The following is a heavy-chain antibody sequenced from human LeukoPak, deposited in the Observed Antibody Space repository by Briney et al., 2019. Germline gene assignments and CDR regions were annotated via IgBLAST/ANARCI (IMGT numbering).Heavy chain of an antibody. CDR3: AKDWYNSLNYFDY. J-gene: IGHJ4*02. V-gene: IGHV3-30-3*01. Sequence: GRSLRLSCAASGVTFSNYAMHWVRQAPGKGLEWVATILDDGSNRYYVDSVKGRFTISRDNSKSTLYLQMNSLRVDDTAVYYCAKDWYNSLNYFDYWGQGSLVTVSS. CDR1: GVTFSNYA. CDR2: ILDDGSNR. D-gene: IGHD1-1*01.